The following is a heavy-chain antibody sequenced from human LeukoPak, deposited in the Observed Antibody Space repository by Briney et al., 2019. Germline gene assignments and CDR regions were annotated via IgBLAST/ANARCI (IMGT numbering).Heavy chain of an antibody. Sequence: PGGSLRLSCAASGFTFSIYWMSWVRQAPGKGLEWVSFIRFDGHDKFYAETVKGRFTISKDTSRNTLYLQMNSLRAEDTAVYYCAELGITMIGGVWGKGTTVTISS. V-gene: IGHV3-30*02. CDR1: GFTFSIYW. J-gene: IGHJ6*04. CDR3: AELGITMIGGV. CDR2: IRFDGHDK. D-gene: IGHD3-10*02.